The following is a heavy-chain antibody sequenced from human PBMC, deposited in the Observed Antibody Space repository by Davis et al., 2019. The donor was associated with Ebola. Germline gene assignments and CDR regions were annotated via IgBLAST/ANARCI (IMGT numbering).Heavy chain of an antibody. D-gene: IGHD1-26*01. CDR3: ARDEAQGVVGDYYYYGMDV. V-gene: IGHV3-21*01. J-gene: IGHJ6*02. CDR1: GFTFSSYS. Sequence: PGGSLRLSCAASGFTFSSYSMNWVRQAPGKGLEWVSSISSSSSYIYYADSVKGRFTISRDNAKNSLYLQMNSLRAEDTAVYYCARDEAQGVVGDYYYYGMDVWGQGTTVTVSS. CDR2: ISSSSSYI.